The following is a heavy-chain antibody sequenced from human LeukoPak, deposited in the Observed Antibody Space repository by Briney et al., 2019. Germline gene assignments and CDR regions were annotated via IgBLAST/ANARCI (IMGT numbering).Heavy chain of an antibody. D-gene: IGHD6-19*01. V-gene: IGHV1-2*02. CDR1: GYTFTSYD. CDR3: ARDRSQSSGWYDY. Sequence: ASVKVTCKASGYTFTSYDINWVRQAPGQGLEWMGWINPNSGGTNYAQKFQGRVTMTRDTSISTAYMELSRLRSDDTAVYYCARDRSQSSGWYDYWGQGTLVTVSS. CDR2: INPNSGGT. J-gene: IGHJ4*02.